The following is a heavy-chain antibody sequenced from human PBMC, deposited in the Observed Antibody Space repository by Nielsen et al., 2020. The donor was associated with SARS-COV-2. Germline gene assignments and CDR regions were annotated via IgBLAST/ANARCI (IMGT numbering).Heavy chain of an antibody. CDR1: GFTFSSYA. J-gene: IGHJ4*02. CDR2: IYPGNSGT. V-gene: IGHV3-23*03. CDR3: AKVLVKGECDY. Sequence: GGSLRLSCAASGFTFSSYAMTWVRQAPGKGLEWISIIYPGNSGTFYADSVKGRFTISRDNSKNTLYLQINSLRVEDTAVYYCAKVLVKGECDYWGQGTVVTVSP. D-gene: IGHD2-21*01.